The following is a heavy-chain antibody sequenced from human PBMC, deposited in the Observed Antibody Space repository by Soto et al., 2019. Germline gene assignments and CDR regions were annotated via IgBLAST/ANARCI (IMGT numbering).Heavy chain of an antibody. D-gene: IGHD6-19*01. V-gene: IGHV3-30*18. J-gene: IGHJ4*02. CDR1: GFTFSSYG. Sequence: PGGSLRLSCAASGFTFSSYGMHWVRQAPGKGLEWVAVISYDGSNKYYADSVKGRFTISRDNSKNTLYLQMNSLRAEDTAVYYCAKEVGPSSGWETHFDYWGQGTLVTVSS. CDR3: AKEVGPSSGWETHFDY. CDR2: ISYDGSNK.